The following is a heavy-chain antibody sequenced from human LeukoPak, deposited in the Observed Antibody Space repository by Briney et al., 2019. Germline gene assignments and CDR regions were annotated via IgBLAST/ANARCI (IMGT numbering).Heavy chain of an antibody. CDR1: GFTVSSNY. V-gene: IGHV3-66*01. J-gene: IGHJ6*03. CDR3: HVRYDSVYYYYYYMDV. D-gene: IGHD5-12*01. CDR2: IYSGGST. Sequence: GGSLRLSCAASGFTVSSNYMSWVRQAPGKGLEWVSFIYSGGSTYYADSVQGRFTLSRDSSKNTLYLQMNSLRAEDTAVYYCHVRYDSVYYYYYYMDVWGKGTTVTVSS.